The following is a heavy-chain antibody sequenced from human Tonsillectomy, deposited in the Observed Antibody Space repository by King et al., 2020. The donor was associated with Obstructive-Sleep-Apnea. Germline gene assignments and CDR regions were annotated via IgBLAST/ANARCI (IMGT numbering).Heavy chain of an antibody. CDR3: AKDPHDYVWGSYPQIDY. D-gene: IGHD3-16*01. J-gene: IGHJ4*02. Sequence: EVQLVESGGGLVQPGGSLRLSCAASGFTFSSYAMSWVRQAPGKGLEWGSAFSGVGGSTYYADSGKGRFPISGDNSKNTLYRKMNSLRAEDTAVYYCAKDPHDYVWGSYPQIDYWGQGTLVTVSS. CDR1: GFTFSSYA. V-gene: IGHV3-23*04. CDR2: FSGVGGST.